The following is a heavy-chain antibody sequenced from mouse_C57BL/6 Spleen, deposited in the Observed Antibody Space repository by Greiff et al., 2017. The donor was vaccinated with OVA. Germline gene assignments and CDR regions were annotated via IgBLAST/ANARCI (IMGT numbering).Heavy chain of an antibody. CDR1: GYSITSGYY. Sequence: EVQLVESGPGLVKPSQSLSLTCSVTGYSITSGYYWNWIRQFPGNKLEWMGYISYDGSNNYNPSLKNRISITRDTSKNQFFLKLNSVTTEDTATYYCARDYDGTFFAYWGQGTLVTVSA. V-gene: IGHV3-6*01. CDR3: ARDYDGTFFAY. J-gene: IGHJ3*01. CDR2: ISYDGSN. D-gene: IGHD2-12*01.